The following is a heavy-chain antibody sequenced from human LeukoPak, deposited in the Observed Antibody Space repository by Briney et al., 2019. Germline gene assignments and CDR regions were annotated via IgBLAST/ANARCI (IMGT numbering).Heavy chain of an antibody. CDR3: ARAHYDFWSGYSNGMDV. Sequence: GGSLRLSCAASGFTFSSYWMHWVRQAPGKGLVWVSRINSDGSSTSYADSVKGRFTISRDNAKNTLYLQMNSLRAEDTAVYYCARAHYDFWSGYSNGMDVWGQGILVTVSS. J-gene: IGHJ6*02. V-gene: IGHV3-74*01. CDR1: GFTFSSYW. D-gene: IGHD3-3*01. CDR2: INSDGSST.